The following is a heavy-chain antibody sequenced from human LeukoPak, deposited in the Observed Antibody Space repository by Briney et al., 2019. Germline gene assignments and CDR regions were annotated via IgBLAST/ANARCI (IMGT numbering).Heavy chain of an antibody. J-gene: IGHJ6*03. CDR2: IKQDGSEK. D-gene: IGHD3-10*01. CDR1: GFTFSSYW. CDR3: AREVRGVIFYYMDV. Sequence: PGGSLRLSCAASGFTFSSYWMSWVRQAPGKGLEGVANIKQDGSEKYYVDSVKGRFTISRDNAKNSLYLQMNSLRAEDTAVYYCAREVRGVIFYYMDVWGKGTTVTVSS. V-gene: IGHV3-7*01.